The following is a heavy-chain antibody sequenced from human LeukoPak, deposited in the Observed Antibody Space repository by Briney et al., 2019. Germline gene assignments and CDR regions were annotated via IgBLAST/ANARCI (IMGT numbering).Heavy chain of an antibody. Sequence: GGSLRLSCTAPALTFRRFWMNWVRQAPGKGLEWVANIKPDGSATSYVDSVKGRFTISRGNVKNSVYLQMNSLRAEDTAVYYCAGGGGWVFYSWGQGTLVTVSA. CDR2: IKPDGSAT. D-gene: IGHD2-15*01. CDR1: ALTFRRFW. CDR3: AGGGGWVFYS. V-gene: IGHV3-7*04. J-gene: IGHJ4*02.